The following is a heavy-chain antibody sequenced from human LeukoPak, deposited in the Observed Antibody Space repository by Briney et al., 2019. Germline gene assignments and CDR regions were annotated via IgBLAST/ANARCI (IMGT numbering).Heavy chain of an antibody. CDR3: ARARLNNYYYYGMDV. D-gene: IGHD1/OR15-1a*01. CDR2: INHSGST. Sequence: SETLSLTCAVYGGSFSGCYWSWIRQPPGKGLEWIGEINHSGSTNYNPSLKSRVTISVDTSKNQFSLKLSSVTAADTAVYYCARARLNNYYYYGMDVWGQGTTVTVSS. V-gene: IGHV4-34*01. J-gene: IGHJ6*02. CDR1: GGSFSGCY.